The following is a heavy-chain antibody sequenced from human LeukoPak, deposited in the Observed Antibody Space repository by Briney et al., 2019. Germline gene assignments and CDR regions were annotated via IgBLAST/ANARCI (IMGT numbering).Heavy chain of an antibody. J-gene: IGHJ4*02. CDR2: ISGSGGST. D-gene: IGHD6-19*01. CDR1: GFTFSNFA. V-gene: IGHV3-23*01. CDR3: AKTVHTEQWLVPFDY. Sequence: GGSLRLSCAASGFTFSNFAMNWVRQAPGKGLEGVSTISGSGGSTYYADSVKGRFTISRDNSKNTLYLQMNSLRAEDTAVYYCAKTVHTEQWLVPFDYWGQGTLVTVSS.